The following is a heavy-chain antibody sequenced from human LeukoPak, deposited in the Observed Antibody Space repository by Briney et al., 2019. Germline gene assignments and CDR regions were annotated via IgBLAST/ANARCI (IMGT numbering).Heavy chain of an antibody. J-gene: IGHJ4*02. CDR2: IKQDGSKK. CDR3: AGFDDSSGYYSPVDY. CDR1: GFPFSSYW. Sequence: GGSLRLSCVASGFPFSSYWMTWVRQAPGKGLEWVANIKQDGSKKSYVDSVKGRFTISRDNSKNTLYLQMNSLRAEDTAVYYCAGFDDSSGYYSPVDYWGQGTLVTVSS. D-gene: IGHD3-22*01. V-gene: IGHV3-7*03.